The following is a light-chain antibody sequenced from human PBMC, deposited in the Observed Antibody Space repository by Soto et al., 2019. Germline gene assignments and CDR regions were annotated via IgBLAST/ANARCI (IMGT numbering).Light chain of an antibody. CDR1: QSISSW. Sequence: DIQMTQSPSTLSASVGDRVTITCRASQSISSWLAWYQQKPGKAPKLLIHEASRLESGVPSRFSGSESGTEFTLTISGLHAEDFATYYCQQHNNFPLTFGGGTKVDIK. V-gene: IGKV1-5*01. CDR3: QQHNNFPLT. J-gene: IGKJ4*01. CDR2: EAS.